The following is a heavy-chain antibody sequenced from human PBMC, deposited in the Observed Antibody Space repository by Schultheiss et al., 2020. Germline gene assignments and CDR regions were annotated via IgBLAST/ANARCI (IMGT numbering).Heavy chain of an antibody. V-gene: IGHV3-53*05. Sequence: GGSLRLSCAASGFTFSSYSMNWVRQAPGKGLEWVSVIYSGGSTYYADSVKGRFTISRDNSKNTLYLQMNSLRAEDTALYYCAKDAFGLHCSSTSCYPGGYWGQGTLVTVSS. CDR3: AKDAFGLHCSSTSCYPGGY. CDR1: GFTFSSYS. CDR2: IYSGGST. J-gene: IGHJ4*02. D-gene: IGHD2-2*01.